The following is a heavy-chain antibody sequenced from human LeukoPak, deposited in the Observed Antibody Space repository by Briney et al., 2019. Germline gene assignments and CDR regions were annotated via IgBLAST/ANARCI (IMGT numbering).Heavy chain of an antibody. Sequence: GRSLRLSCAASGFTFSSYGMHRVRQAPGKGLEWVAVISYDGSNKYYADSVKGRFTISRDNSKNTLYLQMNSLRAEDTAVYYCAKDRGSYSSGWTGFDYWGQGTLVTVSS. CDR3: AKDRGSYSSGWTGFDY. J-gene: IGHJ4*02. V-gene: IGHV3-30*18. CDR1: GFTFSSYG. CDR2: ISYDGSNK. D-gene: IGHD6-19*01.